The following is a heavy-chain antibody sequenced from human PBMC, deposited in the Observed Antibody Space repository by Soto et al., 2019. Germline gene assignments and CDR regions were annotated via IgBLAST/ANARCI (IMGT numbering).Heavy chain of an antibody. CDR1: GFTFTNYF. CDR2: ISPYDGST. J-gene: IGHJ6*02. CDR3: ARGDGRGSSGFYYYYGMDV. V-gene: IGHV1-46*01. D-gene: IGHD6-25*01. Sequence: QVQLVQSGAEVTKPGASVKVSCKASGFTFTNYFFHWVRQAPRQGLEWMGIISPYDGSTNYGQSLQGRVTMTSDTSTSTVYMELSSLRSEDTAVYYCARGDGRGSSGFYYYYGMDVWGHGTTVTVSS.